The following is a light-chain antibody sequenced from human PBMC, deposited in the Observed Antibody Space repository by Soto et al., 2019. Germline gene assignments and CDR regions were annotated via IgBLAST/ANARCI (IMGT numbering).Light chain of an antibody. V-gene: IGKV3-20*01. Sequence: EIVMTQSPATLSVSPWETATLSCSAIQSVSSNLACYQQKPGQAPRFLIYGASSRATGIPDRFSGSGSGTDFTLTISRLEPEDFAVYYCQQYGGTPPITFGQGTRLEIK. J-gene: IGKJ5*01. CDR1: QSVSSN. CDR3: QQYGGTPPIT. CDR2: GAS.